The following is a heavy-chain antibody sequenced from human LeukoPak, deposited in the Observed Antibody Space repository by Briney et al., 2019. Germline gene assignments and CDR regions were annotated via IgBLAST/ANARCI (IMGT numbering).Heavy chain of an antibody. J-gene: IGHJ5*02. D-gene: IGHD6-19*01. V-gene: IGHV3-33*01. CDR2: IWYDGSNK. CDR3: AREAVGYSSGQRWFDP. Sequence: AGGSLRLSCAASGFTFSSYGMHWVRQAPGKGLEWVAVIWYDGSNKYYADSVKGRFTISRDNSKNTLYLQMNSLRAEDTAVYYCAREAVGYSSGQRWFDPWGQGTLVTVSS. CDR1: GFTFSSYG.